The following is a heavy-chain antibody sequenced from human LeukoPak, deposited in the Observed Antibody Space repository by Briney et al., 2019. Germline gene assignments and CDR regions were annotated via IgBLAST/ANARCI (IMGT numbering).Heavy chain of an antibody. D-gene: IGHD4-11*01. CDR3: ARVYFQAMTTVNWFDP. V-gene: IGHV1-2*02. J-gene: IGHJ5*02. CDR2: INPNSGGT. CDR1: GYTFTGYY. Sequence: ASVKVSCKASGYTFTGYYMHWVRQAPGQGLEWMGWINPNSGGTNYAQKFQGRVTMTRDTSISTAYMELRSLRSDDTAVYYCARVYFQAMTTVNWFDPWGQGTLVTVSS.